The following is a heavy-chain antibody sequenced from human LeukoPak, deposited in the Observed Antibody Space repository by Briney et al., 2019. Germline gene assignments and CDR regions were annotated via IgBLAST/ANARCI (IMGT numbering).Heavy chain of an antibody. CDR2: ISAYNGNT. CDR1: GYTFTSYG. D-gene: IGHD2-2*01. CDR3: ARDGGLGYCSSTSCHARYYYYYYMDV. V-gene: IGHV1-18*01. J-gene: IGHJ6*03. Sequence: GASVKLSCKASGYTFTSYGISWVRQAPGQGLEWMGWISAYNGNTNYAQKLQGRVTMTTDTSTSTAYMEQRSLRSDDTAVYYCARDGGLGYCSSTSCHARYYYYYYMDVWGKGNTGTVSS.